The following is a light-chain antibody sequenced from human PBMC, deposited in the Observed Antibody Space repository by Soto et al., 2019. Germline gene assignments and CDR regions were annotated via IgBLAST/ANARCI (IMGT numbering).Light chain of an antibody. CDR3: QQYGPSLIT. J-gene: IGKJ5*01. Sequence: ENVFTQSPGTLSVSPGARATLSCRASQSVGYSLAWYQQRPGQAPTLLISDASTRAPGIPDRFSGSGSGTDFTLTISRLQPEDYALYYCQQYGPSLITFGQGTRLEIK. CDR1: QSVGYS. V-gene: IGKV3-20*01. CDR2: DAS.